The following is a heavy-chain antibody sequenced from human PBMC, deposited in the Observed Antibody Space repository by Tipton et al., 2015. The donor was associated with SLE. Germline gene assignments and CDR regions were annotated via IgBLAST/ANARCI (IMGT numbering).Heavy chain of an antibody. Sequence: TLSLTCAVYGGSFSGYYWSWIRQPPGKGLEWIGEINHSGSTNYNPSLKSRVTISVDTSKNQFSLKLSSVTAADTAVYYCARPLWSGYTQGDYWGQGTLVTVSS. CDR2: INHSGST. D-gene: IGHD3-3*01. CDR1: GGSFSGYY. V-gene: IGHV4-34*01. J-gene: IGHJ4*02. CDR3: ARPLWSGYTQGDY.